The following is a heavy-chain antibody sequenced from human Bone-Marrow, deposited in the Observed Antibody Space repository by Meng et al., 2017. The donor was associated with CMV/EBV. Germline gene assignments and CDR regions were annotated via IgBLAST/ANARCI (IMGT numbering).Heavy chain of an antibody. J-gene: IGHJ4*02. CDR3: AREYYDSSGYNPLDY. V-gene: IGHV3-48*03. D-gene: IGHD3-22*01. Sequence: GESLKISCAASGFTFSSYEMNWVRQAPGKGLEWVSYISSSGSTIYYADSVKGRFTISRDNAKNSLYLQMNSLRAEDTAVYYCAREYYDSSGYNPLDYWGQGTLVTVSS. CDR1: GFTFSSYE. CDR2: ISSSGSTI.